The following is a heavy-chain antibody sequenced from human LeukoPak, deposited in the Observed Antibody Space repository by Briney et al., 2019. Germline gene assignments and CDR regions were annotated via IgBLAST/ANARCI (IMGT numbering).Heavy chain of an antibody. J-gene: IGHJ4*02. Sequence: PSETLSLTCAVSGYSINSGYYWGWIRQPPGKGLEWIGSIHHSGTTYYNPSLKSRVTISVDPSKNQFSLKLTSVTAADTVVYYCARGGGPGDSGNYWGQGTLVTVSS. D-gene: IGHD2-21*02. V-gene: IGHV4-38-2*01. CDR1: GYSINSGYY. CDR2: IHHSGTT. CDR3: ARGGGPGDSGNY.